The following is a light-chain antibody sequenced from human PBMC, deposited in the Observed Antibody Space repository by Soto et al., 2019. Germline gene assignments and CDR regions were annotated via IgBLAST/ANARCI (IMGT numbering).Light chain of an antibody. V-gene: IGLV2-8*01. CDR2: EVN. J-gene: IGLJ1*01. CDR1: SSDVGGYNY. CDR3: CSSAGSYTFV. Sequence: QSVLTQPPSASGSPGQSVTISCTGTSSDVGGYNYVSWYQQYPGKAPKLMIYEVNKRPSGVPDRFSGSKSGNTASLTVSGLQAEDEADYYCCSSAGSYTFVFGTGTNVTV.